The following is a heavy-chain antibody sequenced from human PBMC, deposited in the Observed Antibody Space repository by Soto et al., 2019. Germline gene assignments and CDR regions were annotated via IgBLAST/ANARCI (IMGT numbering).Heavy chain of an antibody. CDR2: ISGSGGST. CDR1: GFTFSSYA. J-gene: IGHJ4*02. Sequence: GSLRLSCAASGFTFSSYAMSWVRQAPGKGLEWVSAISGSGGSTYYADSVKGRFTISRDNSKNTLYLQMNSLRAEDTAVYYCAKDYREITMIVVALGTFDYWGQGTLVTVSS. CDR3: AKDYREITMIVVALGTFDY. V-gene: IGHV3-23*01. D-gene: IGHD3-22*01.